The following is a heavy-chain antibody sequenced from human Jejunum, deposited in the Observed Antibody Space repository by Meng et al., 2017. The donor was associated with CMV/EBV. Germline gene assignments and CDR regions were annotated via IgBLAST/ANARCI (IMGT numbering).Heavy chain of an antibody. V-gene: IGHV4-59*01. J-gene: IGHJ4*02. D-gene: IGHD3-22*01. CDR3: ARDRHYYDSSGYNLYFDY. Sequence: MSNYDGGWIRQPPGKGLEWIGYVSYSGGTNRNPSLNSRVTTSVDTSKNQFSLKLSSVTAADTAVYYCARDRHYYDSSGYNLYFDYWGQGMRVTVSS. CDR1: MSNYD. CDR2: VSYSGGT.